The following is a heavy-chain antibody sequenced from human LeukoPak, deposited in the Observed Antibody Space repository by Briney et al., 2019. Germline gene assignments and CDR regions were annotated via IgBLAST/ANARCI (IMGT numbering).Heavy chain of an antibody. CDR2: INYSGST. J-gene: IGHJ4*02. D-gene: IGHD3-16*02. Sequence: PSETLSLTCTVSGGSISARNYYWGWIRQTPGKGLEWIGSINYSGSTYYNPSLKSRVTMSVDTSKNQFSLKLNSMTAADTAVYYCTRDPTPDYFWGSYSYTDYWGQGILVTVSS. V-gene: IGHV4-39*07. CDR1: GGSISARNYY. CDR3: TRDPTPDYFWGSYSYTDY.